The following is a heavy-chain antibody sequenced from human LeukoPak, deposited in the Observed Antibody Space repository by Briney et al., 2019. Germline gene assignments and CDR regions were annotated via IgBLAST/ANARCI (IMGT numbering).Heavy chain of an antibody. CDR3: ARESGKFDY. CDR2: ISGDGVST. V-gene: IGHV3-43*02. Sequence: PGGSLRLSCAASGFTFNIYSMNWVRQAPGKGLEWVSLISGDGVSTFYADSVKGRFSISRDNSKNSLSLEMNSLRTEDTAMYYCARESGKFDYWGQGTLVAVSS. J-gene: IGHJ4*02. CDR1: GFTFNIYS.